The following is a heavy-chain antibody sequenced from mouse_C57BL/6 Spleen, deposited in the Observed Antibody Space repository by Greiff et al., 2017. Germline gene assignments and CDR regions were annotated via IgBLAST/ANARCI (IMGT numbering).Heavy chain of an antibody. CDR1: GFTFSDYG. CDR2: ISNLAYSI. J-gene: IGHJ3*01. Sequence: EVQVVESGGGLVQPGGSLKLSCAASGFTFSDYGMAWVRQAPRKGPEWVAFISNLAYSIYYADTVTGRFTISRENAKNTLYLEMSSLRSEDTAMYYCARGDEFAYWGQGTLVTVSA. CDR3: ARGDEFAY. V-gene: IGHV5-15*01.